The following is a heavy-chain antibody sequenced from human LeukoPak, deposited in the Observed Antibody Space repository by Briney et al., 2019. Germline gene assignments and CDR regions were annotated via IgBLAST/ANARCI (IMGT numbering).Heavy chain of an antibody. V-gene: IGHV3-49*03. J-gene: IGHJ4*02. Sequence: RPGGSLRLSCTASGSTFGDYAMSWFRQAPGRGLEWVGFIRSKAYGGTTEYAASVKGRFSISRDDSKSIAYLQMNSLKTEDTAVYYCTRGKGDQGWYWGQGTLVTVSS. D-gene: IGHD2-15*01. CDR3: TRGKGDQGWY. CDR2: IRSKAYGGTT. CDR1: GSTFGDYA.